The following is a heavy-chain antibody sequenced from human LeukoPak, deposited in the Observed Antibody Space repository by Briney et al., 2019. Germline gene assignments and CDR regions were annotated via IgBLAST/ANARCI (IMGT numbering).Heavy chain of an antibody. J-gene: IGHJ4*02. Sequence: PGGSLRLSYTVSGFTFSGYTMRWVRQAPGKWLEWVSSISSSGLYIYFADSLKGRFTISRDNSKNTLYLQMNSLRAEDTAVYYCAKDQDVVVVAATQIDYWGQGTLVTVSS. CDR3: AKDQDVVVVAATQIDY. V-gene: IGHV3-21*01. CDR1: GFTFSGYT. D-gene: IGHD2-15*01. CDR2: ISSSGLYI.